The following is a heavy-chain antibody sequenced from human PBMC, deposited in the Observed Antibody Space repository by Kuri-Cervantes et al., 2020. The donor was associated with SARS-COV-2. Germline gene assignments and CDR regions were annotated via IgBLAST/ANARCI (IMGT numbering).Heavy chain of an antibody. Sequence: ASVKVSCKASGYTFTSYAMNWVRQASGQGLEWMGWINTNTGNPTYAQGFTGRFVFPLDTSVSTAYLQISSLKAEDTAVYYCARGLKSYYDSSGTKSLQHWGQGTLVTVSS. V-gene: IGHV7-4-1*02. CDR1: GYTFTSYA. CDR3: ARGLKSYYDSSGTKSLQH. CDR2: INTNTGNP. D-gene: IGHD3-22*01. J-gene: IGHJ1*01.